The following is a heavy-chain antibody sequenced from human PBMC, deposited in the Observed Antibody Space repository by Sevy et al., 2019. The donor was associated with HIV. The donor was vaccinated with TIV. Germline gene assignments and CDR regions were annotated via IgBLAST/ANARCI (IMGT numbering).Heavy chain of an antibody. J-gene: IGHJ6*02. D-gene: IGHD4-17*01. Sequence: GGSLRLSCAASGFTFSSYGMNWVRQAPGKGLEWVAVISYDGSNKYYADSVKGRFTISRDNSKNTLYLQMNSLRAEDTAVYYCAKDDYGDYDGHNYYYYGMDVWGQGTTVTVSS. CDR2: ISYDGSNK. V-gene: IGHV3-30*18. CDR1: GFTFSSYG. CDR3: AKDDYGDYDGHNYYYYGMDV.